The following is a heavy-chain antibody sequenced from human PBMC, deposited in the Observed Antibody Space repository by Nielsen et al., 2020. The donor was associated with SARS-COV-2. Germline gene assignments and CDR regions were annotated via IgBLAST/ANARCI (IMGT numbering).Heavy chain of an antibody. CDR2: ISGSGGST. J-gene: IGHJ5*02. CDR3: AKILGSGWYR. CDR1: GFTFSTYA. D-gene: IGHD6-19*01. V-gene: IGHV3-23*01. Sequence: GGSLRLSCTASGFTFSTYAMMWVRQAPGKGLEWVSAISGSGGSTYYADSVKGRFTISRDNSKNTLYLQMNSLRAEDTAVYYCAKILGSGWYRWGQGTLVTVSS.